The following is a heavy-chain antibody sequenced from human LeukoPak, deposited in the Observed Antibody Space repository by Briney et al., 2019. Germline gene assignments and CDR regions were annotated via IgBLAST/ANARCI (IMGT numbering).Heavy chain of an antibody. CDR1: GFTFSSYS. CDR2: ISSSSSYI. D-gene: IGHD3-22*01. V-gene: IGHV3-21*01. J-gene: IGHJ4*02. Sequence: GGSLRLSCAASGFTFSSYSMNWVRQAPGKGLEWVSSISSSSSYIYYADSVKGRFTISRDNAKNSLYLQMNSLRAEDTAVYYCTRFSSSYYDSSGADYWGQGTLVTVSS. CDR3: TRFSSSYYDSSGADY.